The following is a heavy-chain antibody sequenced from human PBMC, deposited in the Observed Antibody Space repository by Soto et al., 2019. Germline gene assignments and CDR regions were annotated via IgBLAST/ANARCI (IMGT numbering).Heavy chain of an antibody. J-gene: IGHJ4*02. CDR2: ITSSGGGT. CDR1: VFTFSAYV. V-gene: IGHV3-23*01. CDR3: AKLTAA. Sequence: WWSLRLSCAASVFTFSAYVMSWVRQAPGKGLEWVSSITSSGGGTYYADSVKGRFTVSRDNSKNTVYLQMNSLRDEDTAVYYCAKLTAAWGQGTLVTVSS. D-gene: IGHD6-13*01.